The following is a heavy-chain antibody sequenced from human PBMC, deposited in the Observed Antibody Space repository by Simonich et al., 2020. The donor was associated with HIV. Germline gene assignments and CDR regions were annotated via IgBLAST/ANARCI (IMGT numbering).Heavy chain of an antibody. J-gene: IGHJ3*02. D-gene: IGHD2-15*01. V-gene: IGHV5-51*03. CDR1: GYSFTSYW. Sequence: EVQLVQSGAEVKKPGESLKISCKGSGYSFTSYWIGWVRQMPGKGLEWMGIIYPGDSDTRYRPAFQGQVTISADKYISTAYLQWSSLKASDTAMYYCVTDKGYCSGGSCYQDAFDIWGQGTMVTVSS. CDR3: VTDKGYCSGGSCYQDAFDI. CDR2: IYPGDSDT.